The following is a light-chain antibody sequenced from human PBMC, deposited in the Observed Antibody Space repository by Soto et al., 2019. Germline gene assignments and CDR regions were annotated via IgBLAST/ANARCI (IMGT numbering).Light chain of an antibody. CDR2: KAS. Sequence: DIQMTRSPSTLSASVGDRVTITCRASQNINGWLAWYQQKPGKAPKVLIYKASSLESGVPSRFSGSGSGTEFTLTISTLQPDDFAIYYCQQYHSYWTFGQGTKVEIK. CDR3: QQYHSYWT. CDR1: QNINGW. J-gene: IGKJ1*01. V-gene: IGKV1-5*03.